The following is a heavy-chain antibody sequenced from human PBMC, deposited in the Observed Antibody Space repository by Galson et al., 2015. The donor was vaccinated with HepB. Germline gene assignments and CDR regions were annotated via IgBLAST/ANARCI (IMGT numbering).Heavy chain of an antibody. CDR2: ISRSSSYI. Sequence: SLRLSCAASGFTFSSYSMYWFRQAPGKGREWVSSISRSSSYIYYANSVKGRFTISRDNAKNSLHLQMNSLRAEDTAVYHCASPPWRHVPWGQGTLVTVSS. V-gene: IGHV3-21*01. CDR3: ASPPWRHVP. J-gene: IGHJ5*02. CDR1: GFTFSSYS. D-gene: IGHD5-24*01.